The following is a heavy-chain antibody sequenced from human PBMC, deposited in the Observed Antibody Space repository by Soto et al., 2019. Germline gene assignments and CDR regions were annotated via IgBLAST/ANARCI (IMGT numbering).Heavy chain of an antibody. J-gene: IGHJ3*02. CDR2: IIPIFGTA. V-gene: IGHV1-69*01. CDR1: GGTFSSYA. Sequence: QVQLVQSGAEVKKPGSSVKVSCKASGGTFSSYAISWVRQAPGQGLEWMGGIIPIFGTANYAQKFQGRVTITADESTSTAYMELSSLRSEDTAVYYCASLRYSSGWMAGGDAFDIWGQGTMVTVSS. D-gene: IGHD6-19*01. CDR3: ASLRYSSGWMAGGDAFDI.